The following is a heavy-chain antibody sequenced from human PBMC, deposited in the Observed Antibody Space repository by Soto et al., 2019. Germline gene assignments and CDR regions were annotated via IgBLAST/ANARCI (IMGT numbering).Heavy chain of an antibody. CDR1: GYTFTSYG. CDR2: INAGNGNT. D-gene: IGHD3-22*01. Sequence: ASVTVSCQASGYTFTSYGINWVRQAPGQRLEWMGWINAGNGNTKYSQKFQGRVTITRDTSASTAYMELSSLRSEDTAVYYCAREMDSSGYYRGFDYWGQGTLVTVSS. V-gene: IGHV1-3*01. J-gene: IGHJ4*02. CDR3: AREMDSSGYYRGFDY.